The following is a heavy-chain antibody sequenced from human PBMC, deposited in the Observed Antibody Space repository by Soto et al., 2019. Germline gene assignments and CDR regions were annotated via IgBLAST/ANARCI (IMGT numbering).Heavy chain of an antibody. V-gene: IGHV6-1*01. CDR3: ARAVGYYYGSGRTPYFDY. CDR2: TYYRSKWYN. Sequence: PSQTLSLTCAISGDSVSSNSAAWNWIRQSPSRGLEWLGRTYYRSKWYNDYAVSVKSRITINPDTSKNQFSLQLNSVTPEDTAVYYCARAVGYYYGSGRTPYFDYWGQGTLVTVSS. CDR1: GDSVSSNSAA. J-gene: IGHJ4*02. D-gene: IGHD3-10*01.